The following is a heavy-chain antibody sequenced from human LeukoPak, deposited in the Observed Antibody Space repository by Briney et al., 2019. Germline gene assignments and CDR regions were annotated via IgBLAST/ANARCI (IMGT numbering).Heavy chain of an antibody. J-gene: IGHJ5*02. D-gene: IGHD4-11*01. CDR1: GYSFTNYW. V-gene: IGHV5-51*01. CDR2: IYPGDSDT. Sequence: GESLKISCKGSGYSFTNYWIGWVRQMPGKGLEWMGIIYPGDSDTRYSPSFQGQVTISADKSISTAYLQWSSLKASDTAMYYCARNHDYSNYRNWFDPWGQGTLVTVSS. CDR3: ARNHDYSNYRNWFDP.